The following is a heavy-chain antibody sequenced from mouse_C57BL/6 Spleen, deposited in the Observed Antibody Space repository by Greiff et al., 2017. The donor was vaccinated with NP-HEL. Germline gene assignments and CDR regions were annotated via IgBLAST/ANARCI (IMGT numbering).Heavy chain of an antibody. D-gene: IGHD1-1*01. J-gene: IGHJ4*01. V-gene: IGHV1-81*01. CDR1: GSTFTSYG. CDR3: ARWDYGSSYDYAMDY. Sequence: QVQLQPSGAELARPGASVTLSCKASGSTFTSYGISWLKPIPGQGLEWIGEIYPRSGNTYYNEKFKGKATLTADKSSSTAYMELRSLTSEDSAVYFCARWDYGSSYDYAMDYWGQVTSVTVAS. CDR2: IYPRSGNT.